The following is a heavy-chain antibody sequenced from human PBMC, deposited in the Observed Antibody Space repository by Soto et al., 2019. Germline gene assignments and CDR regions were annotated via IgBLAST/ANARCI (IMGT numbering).Heavy chain of an antibody. CDR2: ISYDGSNK. V-gene: IGHV3-30*18. J-gene: IGHJ4*02. CDR1: GFTFSSYG. Sequence: GGSLRLSCAASGFTFSSYGMHWVRQAPGKGLEWVAVISYDGSNKYYADSVKGRFTISRDNSKNTLYLQMNSLRAEDTAVYYCAKSAAYQYSGYDQNFDYWGQGTLVTVSS. CDR3: AKSAAYQYSGYDQNFDY. D-gene: IGHD5-12*01.